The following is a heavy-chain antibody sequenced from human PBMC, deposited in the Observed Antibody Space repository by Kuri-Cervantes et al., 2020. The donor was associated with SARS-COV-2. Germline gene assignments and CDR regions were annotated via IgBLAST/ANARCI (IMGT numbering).Heavy chain of an antibody. CDR1: GGSFSDYY. CDR2: INHSGST. V-gene: IGHV4-34*01. J-gene: IGHJ4*02. D-gene: IGHD1-7*01. CDR3: ARGTDNWNYGQFDY. Sequence: SQTLSLTCAVYGGSFSDYYWSWIRQPPGKGLEWIGEINHSGSTNYNPSLKSRVTISVDTSKNQFSLKLSSVTAADTAVYYCARGTDNWNYGQFDYWGQGTLVTVSS.